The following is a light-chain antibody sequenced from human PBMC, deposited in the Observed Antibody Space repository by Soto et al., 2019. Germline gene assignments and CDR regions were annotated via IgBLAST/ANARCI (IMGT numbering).Light chain of an antibody. J-gene: IGKJ2*01. CDR1: QSISSY. CDR2: AAS. Sequence: DIQMTQSPSSLSASVGDRVTITCRASQSISSYLNWYQQKPGKAPKLLIYAASSLQSGVPSRFSCSGSGTDFTLTKSTQQAEDFATYYSQHRYSTPAFGQRIKLEIK. CDR3: QHRYSTPA. V-gene: IGKV1-39*01.